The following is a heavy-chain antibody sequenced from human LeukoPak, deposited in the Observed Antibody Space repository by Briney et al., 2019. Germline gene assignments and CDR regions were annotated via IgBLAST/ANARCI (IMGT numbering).Heavy chain of an antibody. J-gene: IGHJ4*02. Sequence: GTSLRLSCAASGIGFSSHGMHWVRPAPGKGRWWVAVIWYDGSNIYYADSVKGRFTISRDNSKNTLYLQMNSLRAEDTALYYCARARNDYDSNGFSFLDYWGQGTLVTVSS. CDR1: GIGFSSHG. CDR2: IWYDGSNI. V-gene: IGHV3-33*01. CDR3: ARARNDYDSNGFSFLDY. D-gene: IGHD3-22*01.